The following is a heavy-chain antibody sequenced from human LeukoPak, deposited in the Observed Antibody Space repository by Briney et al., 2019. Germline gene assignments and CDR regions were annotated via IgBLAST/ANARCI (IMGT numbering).Heavy chain of an antibody. CDR3: ARGGYDYVWGSYRLLPWFDP. CDR1: GGSISSYY. Sequence: SETLSLTCTVSGGSISSYYWSWIRQPPGKGLEWIGYIYYSGSTNYNPSLKSRVTISVYTSKNQFSLKLSSVTAADTAVYYCARGGYDYVWGSYRLLPWFDPWGQGTLVTVSS. CDR2: IYYSGST. V-gene: IGHV4-59*01. D-gene: IGHD3-16*02. J-gene: IGHJ5*02.